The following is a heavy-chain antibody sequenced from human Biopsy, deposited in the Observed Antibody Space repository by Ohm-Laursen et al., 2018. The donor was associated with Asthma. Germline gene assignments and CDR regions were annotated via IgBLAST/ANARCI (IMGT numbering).Heavy chain of an antibody. J-gene: IGHJ4*02. CDR1: GFMFRSFG. CDR3: AKRRGYSGHDNDY. Sequence: SLRLSCTASGFMFRSFGMHRVRQAPGKGLEWVAVISYDGNHKFYEDSVKGRFTISRDNSKNTPYLQMNSLRTEDTAVYYCAKRRGYSGHDNDYWGQGTLVIVSS. D-gene: IGHD5-12*01. CDR2: ISYDGNHK. V-gene: IGHV3-30*18.